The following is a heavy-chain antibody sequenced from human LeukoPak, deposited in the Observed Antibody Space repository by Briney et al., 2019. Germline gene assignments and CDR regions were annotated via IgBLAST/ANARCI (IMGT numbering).Heavy chain of an antibody. CDR1: GGTFSSYA. CDR3: ARDPRDGDYVSFDY. J-gene: IGHJ4*02. CDR2: IIPILGIA. Sequence: SVKVSCKASGGTFSSYAISWVRQAPGQRLEWMGRIIPILGIANYAQKFQGRVTITADKSTSTAYMELSSLRSEDTAVYYCARDPRDGDYVSFDYWGQGTLVTVSS. V-gene: IGHV1-69*04. D-gene: IGHD4-17*01.